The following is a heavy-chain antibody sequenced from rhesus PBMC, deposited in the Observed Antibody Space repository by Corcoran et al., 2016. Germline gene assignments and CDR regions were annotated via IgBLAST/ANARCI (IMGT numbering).Heavy chain of an antibody. V-gene: IGHV4S14*01. D-gene: IGHD4-23*01. CDR1: GYSISSGYS. Sequence: QVQLQESGPGLVKPSETLSLTCAVSGYSISSGYSWGWIRQPPGKGLEWIGSIYGSGGSNYLNPSRKRRGTRSVDTSKNQFSLKRSSVTAADTAVYYCARTPNTVKIDYWGQGVLVTVSS. J-gene: IGHJ4*01. CDR3: ARTPNTVKIDY. CDR2: IYGSGGSN.